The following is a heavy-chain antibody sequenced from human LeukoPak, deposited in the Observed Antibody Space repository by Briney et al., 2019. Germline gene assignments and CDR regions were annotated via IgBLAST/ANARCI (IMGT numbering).Heavy chain of an antibody. CDR3: ARVMDYGSGSGPLLN. CDR1: GYTFTSYG. CDR2: IIPIFGTA. V-gene: IGHV1-69*06. D-gene: IGHD3-10*01. J-gene: IGHJ4*02. Sequence: ASVKVSCKASGYTFTSYGISWVRQAPGQGLEWMGGIIPIFGTANYAQKFQGRVTMTEDTSTDTAYMELSSLRSEDTAVYYCARVMDYGSGSGPLLNWGQGTLVTVSS.